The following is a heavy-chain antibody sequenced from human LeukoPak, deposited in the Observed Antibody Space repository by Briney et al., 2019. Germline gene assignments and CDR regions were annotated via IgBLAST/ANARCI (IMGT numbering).Heavy chain of an antibody. J-gene: IGHJ6*03. CDR2: IIPIFGTA. Sequence: SVKVSCKASGGTFSSYAISWVRQAPGQGLEWMGGIIPIFGTANYAPKFQGRVTITTDESTSTAYMELSSLRSEDTAVYYCASTPYDSSGYYHNYYYMDVWGKGTTVTVSS. CDR1: GGTFSSYA. V-gene: IGHV1-69*05. CDR3: ASTPYDSSGYYHNYYYMDV. D-gene: IGHD3-22*01.